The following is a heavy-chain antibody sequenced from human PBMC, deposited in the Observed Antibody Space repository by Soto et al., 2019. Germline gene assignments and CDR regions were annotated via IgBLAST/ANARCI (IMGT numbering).Heavy chain of an antibody. D-gene: IGHD2-21*01. J-gene: IGHJ4*02. Sequence: GGSLRLSCTASGLPHSSFAMMWVSQAPGKGLECVAGIYGSGRGIEYAHSVQGRVTISRDNSKNTVYLQMTSLRADDTAVYYCAKDAVYNDGLWVMDHWGQGTQVTVSS. V-gene: IGHV3-23*05. CDR3: AKDAVYNDGLWVMDH. CDR1: GLPHSSFA. CDR2: IYGSGRGI.